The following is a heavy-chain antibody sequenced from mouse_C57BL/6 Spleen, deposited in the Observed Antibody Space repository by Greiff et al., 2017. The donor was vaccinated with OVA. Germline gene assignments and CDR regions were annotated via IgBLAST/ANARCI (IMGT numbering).Heavy chain of an antibody. Sequence: QVQLQQPGAELVKPGASVKLSCKASGYTFTSYWMHWVKQRPGRGLEWIGRIDPNSGGTKYNEKFKSKAPLTVDKPSSTAYMQLSSLTSEDSAVYYCARSYDGYYRSLYYAMDYWGQGTSVTVSS. CDR2: IDPNSGGT. CDR1: GYTFTSYW. V-gene: IGHV1-72*01. CDR3: ARSYDGYYRSLYYAMDY. J-gene: IGHJ4*01. D-gene: IGHD2-3*01.